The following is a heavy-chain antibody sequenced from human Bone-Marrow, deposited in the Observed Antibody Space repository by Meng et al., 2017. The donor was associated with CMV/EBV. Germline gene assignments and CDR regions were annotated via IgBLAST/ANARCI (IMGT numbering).Heavy chain of an antibody. D-gene: IGHD6-6*01. V-gene: IGHV4-34*01. CDR2: INHSGST. Sequence: SETLSLTCAVYGGSFSGYYWSWIRQPPGKGLEWIGEINHSGSTNYNPSLKSRVTIPVDTSKNQFSLKLSPVTAADTAVYYCARRIAARPNAFDIWGQGTMVTVSS. CDR3: ARRIAARPNAFDI. CDR1: GGSFSGYY. J-gene: IGHJ3*02.